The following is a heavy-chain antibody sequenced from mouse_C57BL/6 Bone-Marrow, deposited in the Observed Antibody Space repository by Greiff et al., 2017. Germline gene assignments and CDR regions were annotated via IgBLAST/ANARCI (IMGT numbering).Heavy chain of an antibody. D-gene: IGHD2-4*01. Sequence: EVQLQQSGAELVRPGASVKLSCTASGFNIKDDYMHWVKQRPEQGLEWIGWIDPENGDTEYASKFQGKATITADTSSNTAYLQISSLTSEVTAVYYCTRYYDYAYWGQGTLVTVSA. CDR3: TRYYDYAY. V-gene: IGHV14-4*01. CDR2: IDPENGDT. CDR1: GFNIKDDY. J-gene: IGHJ3*01.